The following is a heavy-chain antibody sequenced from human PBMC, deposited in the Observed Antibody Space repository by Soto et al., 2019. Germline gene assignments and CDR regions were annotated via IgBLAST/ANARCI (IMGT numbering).Heavy chain of an antibody. CDR2: IYYSGST. CDR1: GGSISSGGYY. J-gene: IGHJ4*02. V-gene: IGHV4-31*03. CDR3: ASSYGSGSPPYY. D-gene: IGHD3-10*01. Sequence: QVQLQESGPGLVKPSQTLSLTCTVSGGSISSGGYYWSWIRQHPGKGLEWLGYIYYSGSTYYNPSLKRGVIISVDTSKNKFSLMLSSVTAADTAVYYCASSYGSGSPPYYWGQGTLVTVSS.